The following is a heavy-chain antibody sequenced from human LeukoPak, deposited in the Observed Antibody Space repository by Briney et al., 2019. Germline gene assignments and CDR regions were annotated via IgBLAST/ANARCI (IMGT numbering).Heavy chain of an antibody. J-gene: IGHJ4*02. Sequence: PSQTLSLTCTVSGGSISSGSYYWSWIRQPAGKGLEWIGRIYTSGSTNYNPSLKSRVTISVDTSKNQFSLKLSSVTAADTAVYYCARPGFETRFYDSSVDHTRFDYWGQGTLVTVSS. CDR2: IYTSGST. V-gene: IGHV4-61*02. D-gene: IGHD3-22*01. CDR1: GGSISSGSYY. CDR3: ARPGFETRFYDSSVDHTRFDY.